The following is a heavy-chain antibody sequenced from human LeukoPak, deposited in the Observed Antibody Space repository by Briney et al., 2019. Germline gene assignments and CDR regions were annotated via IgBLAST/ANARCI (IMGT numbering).Heavy chain of an antibody. Sequence: GGSLRLSCAASGFTFSSYWMHWVRQAPGKGLVWVSRINSDGSSTSYADSVKGRFTISRDNAKNTLYLQMNSLRAEDTAVYYCARVGIAVAEYDYWGQGTLVAVSS. CDR3: ARVGIAVAEYDY. V-gene: IGHV3-74*01. CDR1: GFTFSSYW. CDR2: INSDGSST. J-gene: IGHJ4*02. D-gene: IGHD6-19*01.